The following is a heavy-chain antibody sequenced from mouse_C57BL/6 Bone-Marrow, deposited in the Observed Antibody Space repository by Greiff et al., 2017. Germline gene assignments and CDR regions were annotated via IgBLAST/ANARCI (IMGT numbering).Heavy chain of an antibody. V-gene: IGHV1-15*01. CDR3: TSLGPFAY. J-gene: IGHJ3*01. Sequence: VQLVESGAELVRPGASVTLSCKASGYTFTDYEMHWVKQTPVHGLEWIGAIDPETGGTAYNQKFKGKAILTADKSSSTAYMELRSLTSEDSAVYYCTSLGPFAYWGQGTLVTVSA. CDR2: IDPETGGT. D-gene: IGHD4-1*01. CDR1: GYTFTDYE.